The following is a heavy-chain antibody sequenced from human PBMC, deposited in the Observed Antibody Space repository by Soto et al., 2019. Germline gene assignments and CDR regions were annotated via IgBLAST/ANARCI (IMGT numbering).Heavy chain of an antibody. D-gene: IGHD2-15*01. V-gene: IGHV5-51*01. J-gene: IGHJ6*02. CDR1: GYSFTSYW. CDR3: ARQLPYGGNSYYGMDV. CDR2: IYPGDSDI. Sequence: GESLKISCKGSGYSFTSYWNGWVRQMPGKGLEWMGIIYPGDSDIRYSPSFQGQVTISADKSISTAYLQWSGLKASDTAIYYCARQLPYGGNSYYGMDVWGQGTTVTVSS.